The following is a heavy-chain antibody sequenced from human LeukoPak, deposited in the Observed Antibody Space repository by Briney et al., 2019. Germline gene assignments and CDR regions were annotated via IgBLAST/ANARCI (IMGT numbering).Heavy chain of an antibody. D-gene: IGHD3-22*01. CDR3: ARGGMIGLLLHYFDY. J-gene: IGHJ4*02. CDR1: GFTFSSYA. V-gene: IGHV3-23*01. CDR2: ISGSGGST. Sequence: GGSLRLSCAASGFTFSSYAMSWVRQAPGKGLEWVSAISGSGGSTYYADSVKGRFTISRDNAKNSLYLQMNSLRAEDTAVYYCARGGMIGLLLHYFDYWGQGTLVTVSS.